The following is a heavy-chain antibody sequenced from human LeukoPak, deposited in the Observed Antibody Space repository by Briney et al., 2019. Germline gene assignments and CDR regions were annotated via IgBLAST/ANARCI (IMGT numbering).Heavy chain of an antibody. J-gene: IGHJ3*02. V-gene: IGHV3-33*01. Sequence: PGGSLRLSCAASGFTFSSYGMHWVRQAPGKGLEWVAVIWYDGSNKYYADSVKGRFTISRDISKNTLYLQMNSLRAEDTAVYYCAREDLEGAFDIWGQGTMVTVSS. CDR1: GFTFSSYG. CDR3: AREDLEGAFDI. CDR2: IWYDGSNK.